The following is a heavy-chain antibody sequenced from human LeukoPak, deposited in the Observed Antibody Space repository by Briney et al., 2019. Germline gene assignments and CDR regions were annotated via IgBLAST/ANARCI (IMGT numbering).Heavy chain of an antibody. Sequence: SVKVSCKAFGGTFSSYAISWVRQAPGQGLEWMGRIIPILGIANYAQKFQGRVTITADKSTSTAYMELSSLRSEDTAVYYCARDPAGWELGGWFDPWGQGTLVTVSS. CDR2: IIPILGIA. J-gene: IGHJ5*02. V-gene: IGHV1-69*04. CDR1: GGTFSSYA. CDR3: ARDPAGWELGGWFDP. D-gene: IGHD1-26*01.